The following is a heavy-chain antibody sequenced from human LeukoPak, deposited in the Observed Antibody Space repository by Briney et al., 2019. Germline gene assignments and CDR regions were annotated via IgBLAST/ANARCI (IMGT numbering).Heavy chain of an antibody. CDR1: GGSISSYY. D-gene: IGHD3-3*01. V-gene: IGHV4-59*01. CDR3: ASVGRFYFDY. J-gene: IGHJ4*02. Sequence: PSETLSLXCTVSGGSISSYYWSWIRQPPGKGLEWIGYIYYSGSTNYNPSLKSRVTISVDTSKNQFSLKLSSVTAADTAVYYCASVGRFYFDYWGQGTLVTVSS. CDR2: IYYSGST.